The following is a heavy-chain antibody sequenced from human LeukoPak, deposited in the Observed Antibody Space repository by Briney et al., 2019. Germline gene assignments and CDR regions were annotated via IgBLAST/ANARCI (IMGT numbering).Heavy chain of an antibody. CDR2: ISYDENNK. Sequence: GGSLRLSCAVSGFTFSTFPMHWVRQAPGKGLEWVAVISYDENNKYYAGSVKGRFTISRDNSKNTLYLQMNSLGTEDTAVYYCAKSIVGATLTSSFDFWGQGTLVTVSS. CDR1: GFTFSTFP. D-gene: IGHD1-26*01. CDR3: AKSIVGATLTSSFDF. J-gene: IGHJ4*02. V-gene: IGHV3-30-3*02.